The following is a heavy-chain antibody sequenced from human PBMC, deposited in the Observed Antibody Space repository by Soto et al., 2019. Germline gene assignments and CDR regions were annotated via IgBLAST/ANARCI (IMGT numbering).Heavy chain of an antibody. D-gene: IGHD3-10*01. Sequence: VQLEQSGAEVKKPGASVKVACKASGYSFNSYYMHWVRQAPGQGPEWMGVINPSGASTSYAQKFQGRVTMTRDTSTSTVYMELSSLRSEDTALYYCASDYNAYQRLHVFDIWGQGTLVTVSS. J-gene: IGHJ3*02. CDR1: GYSFNSYY. V-gene: IGHV1-46*02. CDR2: INPSGAST. CDR3: ASDYNAYQRLHVFDI.